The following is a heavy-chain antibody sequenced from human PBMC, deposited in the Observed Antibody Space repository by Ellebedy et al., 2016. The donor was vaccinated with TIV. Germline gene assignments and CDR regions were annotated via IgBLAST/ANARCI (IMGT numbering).Heavy chain of an antibody. CDR1: GFTFSSYA. CDR3: ARDKGGSMVRGVADY. V-gene: IGHV3-64*04. CDR2: ISSNGGST. D-gene: IGHD3-10*01. J-gene: IGHJ4*02. Sequence: GGSLRLSXSASGFTFSSYAMHWVRQAPGKGLEYVSAISSNGGSTYYADSVKGRFTISRDNAKNSLYLQMNSLRAEDTAVYYCARDKGGSMVRGVADYWGQGTLVTVSS.